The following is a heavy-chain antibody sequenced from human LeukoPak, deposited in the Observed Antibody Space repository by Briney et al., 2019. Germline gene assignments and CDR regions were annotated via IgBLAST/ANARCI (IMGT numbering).Heavy chain of an antibody. CDR3: ARDPGSSAFDY. CDR1: GFTFTNYW. J-gene: IGHJ4*02. V-gene: IGHV3-7*01. CDR2: VNQDESVK. D-gene: IGHD5/OR15-5a*01. Sequence: GGSLRLSCAASGFTFTNYWMTWVRQAPGKGLEFVANVNQDESVKNYVDSVKGRFTISRDNAENSLHLQMNSLRVEDTAVYYCARDPGSSAFDYWGQGTLVTVSS.